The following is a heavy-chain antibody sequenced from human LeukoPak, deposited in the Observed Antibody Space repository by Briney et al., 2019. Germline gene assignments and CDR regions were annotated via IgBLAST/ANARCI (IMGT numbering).Heavy chain of an antibody. J-gene: IGHJ3*02. V-gene: IGHV4-38-2*01. Sequence: SETLSLTCAVSGYSISSGYYWGWIRQPPGKGLEWIGSIYHSGSTYYNPSRKSRVTISVDTSKNQFSLKLSSVTAADTAVYYCARGGFLEWLLNDAFDIWGQGTMVTVSS. CDR2: IYHSGST. D-gene: IGHD3-3*01. CDR3: ARGGFLEWLLNDAFDI. CDR1: GYSISSGYY.